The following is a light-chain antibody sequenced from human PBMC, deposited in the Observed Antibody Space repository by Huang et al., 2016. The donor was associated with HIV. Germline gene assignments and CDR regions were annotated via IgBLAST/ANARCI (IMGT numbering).Light chain of an antibody. V-gene: IGKV1-NL1*01. CDR1: QGISNS. J-gene: IGKJ2*01. Sequence: DIQMTQSPSSLSASVGDRVTITCRASQGISNSLAWYQQKPGKAPTLLLSAASRLESGVPSRISGSGSGTDYTLTINSLQPEDFATYHCQQYYITTYSFGQGTRLEIK. CDR2: AAS. CDR3: QQYYITTYS.